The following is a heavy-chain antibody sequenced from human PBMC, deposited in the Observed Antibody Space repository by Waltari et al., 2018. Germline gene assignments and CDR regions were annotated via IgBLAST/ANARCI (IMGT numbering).Heavy chain of an antibody. J-gene: IGHJ4*02. CDR3: ARSPNLVVAANYFDY. V-gene: IGHV1-69*02. CDR2: IIPILGIA. D-gene: IGHD2-15*01. CDR1: GGTFSSYT. Sequence: QVQLVHSGAEVKKPGSSVKVSCKASGGTFSSYTISWVRQAPGQGLEWMGRIIPILGIANYAQKFQGRVTITADKSTSTAYMELSSLRSEDTAVYYCARSPNLVVAANYFDYWGQGTLVTVSS.